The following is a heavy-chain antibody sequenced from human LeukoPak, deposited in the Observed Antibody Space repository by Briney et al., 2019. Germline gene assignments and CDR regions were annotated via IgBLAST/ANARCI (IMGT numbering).Heavy chain of an antibody. D-gene: IGHD6-13*01. V-gene: IGHV3-30*02. J-gene: IGHJ4*02. CDR1: GFRLTTYG. Sequence: GGSLRLSCEVSGFRLTTYGTHWVRQAPGKGLEWVAYIPFDGSDEYYVDSVKGRFSISRDNSKNTLFLQMDSLRPEDTAVYYCARDGAAAGSFDYWGQGTLVTVSS. CDR3: ARDGAAAGSFDY. CDR2: IPFDGSDE.